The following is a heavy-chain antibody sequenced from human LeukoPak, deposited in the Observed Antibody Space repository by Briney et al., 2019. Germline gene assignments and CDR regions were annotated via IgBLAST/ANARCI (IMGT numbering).Heavy chain of an antibody. Sequence: GGSLRLSCAASGFTFSSYWMSWVRQAPGKGLEWVANIKQDGSEKYYVDSVKGRFTISRDNAKNSLYLQMNSLRAEDTAVYYCARGFSSRWYHRICDYWGQGTLVTVSS. V-gene: IGHV3-7*01. CDR3: ARGFSSRWYHRICDY. J-gene: IGHJ4*02. CDR2: IKQDGSEK. D-gene: IGHD6-13*01. CDR1: GFTFSSYW.